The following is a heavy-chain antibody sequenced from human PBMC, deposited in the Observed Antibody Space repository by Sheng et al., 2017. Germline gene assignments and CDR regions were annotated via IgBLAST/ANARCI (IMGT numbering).Heavy chain of an antibody. CDR3: ANSPIVVVPAARTYYYYYGMDV. CDR2: IIPIFGTA. V-gene: IGHV1-69*01. Sequence: QVQLVQSGAEVKKPGSSVKVSCKASGGTFSSYAISWVRQAPGQGLEWMGGIIPIFGTANYAQKFQGRVTITADESTSTAYMELSSLRSEDTAVYYCANSPIVVVPAARTYYYYYGMDVWDQGP. J-gene: IGHJ6*02. D-gene: IGHD2-2*01. CDR1: GGTFSSYA.